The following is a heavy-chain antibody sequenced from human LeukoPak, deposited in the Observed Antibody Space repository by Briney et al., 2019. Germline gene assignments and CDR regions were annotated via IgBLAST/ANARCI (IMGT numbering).Heavy chain of an antibody. Sequence: GGSLRLSCAASGFTVSSNYMSWVRQAPGKGLEWVSVIYSGGSTYYADSVKGRFTISRDNSKNTLYLQMNSLRAEDTAVYYCAKDGYDYGDGGGAFDIWGQGTMVTVSS. V-gene: IGHV3-53*05. D-gene: IGHD4-17*01. CDR1: GFTVSSNY. CDR3: AKDGYDYGDGGGAFDI. CDR2: IYSGGST. J-gene: IGHJ3*02.